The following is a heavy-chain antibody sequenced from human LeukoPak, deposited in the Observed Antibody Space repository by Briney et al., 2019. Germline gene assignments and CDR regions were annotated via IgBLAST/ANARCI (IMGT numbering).Heavy chain of an antibody. Sequence: SETLSLTCAVYGGSFSGYYWSWIRQPPGKGLEWIGEINHSGSTNYNPSLKSRVTISVDTSKNQFSLKLSSVTAADTAVYYCARRRPMWFGVGFDLWGRGTLVTVSS. CDR2: INHSGST. J-gene: IGHJ2*01. V-gene: IGHV4-34*01. D-gene: IGHD3-10*01. CDR3: ARRRPMWFGVGFDL. CDR1: GGSFSGYY.